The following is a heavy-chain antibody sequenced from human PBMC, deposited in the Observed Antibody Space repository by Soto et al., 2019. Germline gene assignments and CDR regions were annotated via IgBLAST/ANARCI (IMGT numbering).Heavy chain of an antibody. V-gene: IGHV4-59*01. CDR1: GGPMTSYY. CDR3: AREGLGRDGYGGMDV. D-gene: IGHD5-12*01. J-gene: IGHJ6*02. CDR2: ISNNGRT. Sequence: SETLSLTCNISGGPMTSYYWSWIRQPPGKGLEWIGYISNNGRTNYNPSLKSRVTMSVDTSKKQFSLRMRSMTAADTAVYYCAREGLGRDGYGGMDVWGQGTTVTVSS.